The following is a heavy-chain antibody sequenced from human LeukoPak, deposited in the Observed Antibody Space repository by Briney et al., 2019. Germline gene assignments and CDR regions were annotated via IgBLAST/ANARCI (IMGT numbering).Heavy chain of an antibody. V-gene: IGHV3-7*03. CDR2: IKHDGGEK. D-gene: IGHD1-26*01. Sequence: GGSLRLSCAASGFTFSSYWMTWVRQAPGKGLEWVANIKHDGGEKYYMDSVKGRFTISRDNAKNSLYLQMNSLRAEDTAVYYCAKGGKWDVTPFDYWGQGTLVTVSS. CDR1: GFTFSSYW. J-gene: IGHJ4*02. CDR3: AKGGKWDVTPFDY.